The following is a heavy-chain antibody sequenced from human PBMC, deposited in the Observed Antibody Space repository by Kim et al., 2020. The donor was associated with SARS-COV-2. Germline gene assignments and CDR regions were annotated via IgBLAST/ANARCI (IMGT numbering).Heavy chain of an antibody. CDR3: ARVPIKTDAFDI. D-gene: IGHD5-12*01. J-gene: IGHJ3*02. CDR1: GFTFTSYG. CDR2: ISAYNGNT. Sequence: ASVKVSCKASGFTFTSYGISWVRQAPGQGLEWMGWISAYNGNTNYAQKLQGRVTMTTDTSTSTAYMELRSLRSDDTAVYYCARVPIKTDAFDIWGQGTMVTVSS. V-gene: IGHV1-18*01.